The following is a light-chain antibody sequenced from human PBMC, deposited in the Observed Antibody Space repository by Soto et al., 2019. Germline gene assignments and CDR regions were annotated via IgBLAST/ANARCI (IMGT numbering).Light chain of an antibody. Sequence: QSALTQPPSASGSPGQSVTISCTGTSSDVGGYNYVSWYQQHPGKAPKLMIYEVSKRPSRVPDRFFGSKSGNTASLTVSGLQAEDEADYYCSSYAGSNNLVFGGGTKLTVL. V-gene: IGLV2-8*01. CDR3: SSYAGSNNLV. J-gene: IGLJ2*01. CDR1: SSDVGGYNY. CDR2: EVS.